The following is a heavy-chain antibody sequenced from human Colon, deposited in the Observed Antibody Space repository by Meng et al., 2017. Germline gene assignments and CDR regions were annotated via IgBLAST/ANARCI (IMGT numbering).Heavy chain of an antibody. D-gene: IGHD7-27*01. CDR1: GDSIGNSKW. J-gene: IGHJ4*02. CDR3: ARERMRELGLFDY. V-gene: IGHV4-4*02. Sequence: LHLKESGPGLVQPSGTLSPACAVSGDSIGNSKWWSWLRQSPGKGLEWIGEISNSGKTVYSPSLKSRVTISLDKSSNHFSLTLSSVTAADTAIYFCARERMRELGLFDYWGQGALVTVSS. CDR2: ISNSGKT.